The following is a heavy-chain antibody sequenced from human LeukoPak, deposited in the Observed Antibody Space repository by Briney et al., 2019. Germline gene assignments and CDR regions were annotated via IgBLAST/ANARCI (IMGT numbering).Heavy chain of an antibody. CDR1: GFTFSSYE. CDR2: ISSSGSTI. V-gene: IGHV3-48*03. Sequence: GGSLRLSCAASGFTFSSYEMNWVRQAPGKGLEWVSYISSSGSTIYYADSVKGRFTISRDNSRDTLYLQMNSLRADDTAVYYCVKDTSPIGIRLDPWGQGTLVTVSS. J-gene: IGHJ5*02. D-gene: IGHD2-21*01. CDR3: VKDTSPIGIRLDP.